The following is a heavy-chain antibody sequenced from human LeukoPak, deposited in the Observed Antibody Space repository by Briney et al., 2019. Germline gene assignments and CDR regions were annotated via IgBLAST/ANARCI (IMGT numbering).Heavy chain of an antibody. CDR2: IYTSGST. J-gene: IGHJ4*02. Sequence: ASETLSLTCTVSGGSISSGSYYWSWIRQPAGKGLEWIGRIYTSGSTNYNPSLKSRVTISVDTSKNQFSLKLSSVTAADTAVYYCARIAPPRRIAARPERDYWGKGTLVTVSS. D-gene: IGHD6-6*01. CDR3: ARIAPPRRIAARPERDY. CDR1: GGSISSGSYY. V-gene: IGHV4-61*02.